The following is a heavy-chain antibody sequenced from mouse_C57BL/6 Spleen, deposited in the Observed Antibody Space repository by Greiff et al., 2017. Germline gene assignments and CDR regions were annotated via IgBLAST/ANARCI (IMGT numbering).Heavy chain of an antibody. V-gene: IGHV14-2*01. CDR2: IDPEDGET. CDR3: APIYYYGSSYFYFDY. D-gene: IGHD1-1*01. CDR1: GFNIKDYY. J-gene: IGHJ2*01. Sequence: VQLKQSGAELVKPGASVKLSCTASGFNIKDYYMHWVKQRTEQGLEWIGRIDPEDGETKYAPKFQGKATITADTSSNTAYLQLSSLTSEDTAVYYCAPIYYYGSSYFYFDYWGQGTTLTVSS.